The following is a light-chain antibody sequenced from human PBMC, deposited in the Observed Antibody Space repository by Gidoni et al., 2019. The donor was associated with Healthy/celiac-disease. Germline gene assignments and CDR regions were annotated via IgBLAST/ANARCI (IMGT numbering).Light chain of an antibody. CDR2: DAS. Sequence: ELVLTQSPATLSLSPGERATLSGRASQSVSSYLAWYQQKPGQAPRLLIYDASNRATCIPARFSGSGSGTDFTLTSSILEPEDFAVYYCKQRSNWPGLTFGGGTKVEIK. CDR1: QSVSSY. J-gene: IGKJ4*01. V-gene: IGKV3-11*01. CDR3: KQRSNWPGLT.